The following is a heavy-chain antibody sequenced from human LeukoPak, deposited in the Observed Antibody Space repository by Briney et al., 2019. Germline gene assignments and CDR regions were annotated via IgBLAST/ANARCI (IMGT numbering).Heavy chain of an antibody. CDR1: GFTFSNYA. CDR3: AKCLTSTGTCYFDY. Sequence: GGSLRLSCAASGFTFSNYAMSWVRQAPGEGLEWVLAISGSGGNTYYADSVNGRFTISRDNSQNTFFLQMNSLRADDTAIYYCAKCLTSTGTCYFDYWGQGTLVTVSS. CDR2: ISGSGGNT. J-gene: IGHJ4*02. V-gene: IGHV3-23*01. D-gene: IGHD1-1*01.